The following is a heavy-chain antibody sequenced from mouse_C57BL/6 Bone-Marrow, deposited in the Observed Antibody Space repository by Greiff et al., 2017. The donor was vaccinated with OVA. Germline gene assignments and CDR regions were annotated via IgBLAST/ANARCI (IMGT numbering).Heavy chain of an antibody. V-gene: IGHV14-3*01. CDR1: GFNIKNTY. Sequence: VQLQQSVAELVRPGASVKLSCTASGFNIKNTYMHWVKQRPEQGLEWIGRIDPANDNTKYAPQFQGKATMTADTSSNTAYLQRSSLSSEDSAVYCCARGNFGSSFYAMDYWGQGTSVTVSS. CDR3: ARGNFGSSFYAMDY. D-gene: IGHD1-1*01. J-gene: IGHJ4*01. CDR2: IDPANDNT.